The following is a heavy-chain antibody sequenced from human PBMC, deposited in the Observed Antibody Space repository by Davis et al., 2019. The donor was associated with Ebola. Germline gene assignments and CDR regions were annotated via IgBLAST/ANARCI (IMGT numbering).Heavy chain of an antibody. CDR1: GFTFSSYD. CDR3: AKGLGVTIFGVNGMDV. V-gene: IGHV3-13*01. CDR2: IGTAGDT. Sequence: GESLKISCAASGFTFSSYDMHWVRQVTGKSLEWVSAIGTAGDTYYPGSVKGRFTISRENARNSLYLQMNSLRAEDTAVYYCAKGLGVTIFGVNGMDVWGQGTTVTVSS. J-gene: IGHJ6*02. D-gene: IGHD3-3*01.